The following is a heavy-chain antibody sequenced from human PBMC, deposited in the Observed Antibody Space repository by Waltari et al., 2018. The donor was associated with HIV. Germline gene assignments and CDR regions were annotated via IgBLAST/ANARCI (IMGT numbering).Heavy chain of an antibody. Sequence: EAQLVGSGGGLVHPGGSLRLSCVASGFNFGAYRMNWVRQAQGKGLEWFSDISSAERTIHYADSVRGRFTLSRDSARNSLYLQMNSLRPEDTAVYYCARGDIPYYYGMDVWGQGTTVTVS. J-gene: IGHJ6*02. D-gene: IGHD2-21*01. CDR3: ARGDIPYYYGMDV. CDR2: ISSAERTI. V-gene: IGHV3-48*01. CDR1: GFNFGAYR.